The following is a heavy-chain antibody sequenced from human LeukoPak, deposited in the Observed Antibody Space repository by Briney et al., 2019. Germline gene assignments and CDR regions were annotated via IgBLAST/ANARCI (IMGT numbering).Heavy chain of an antibody. Sequence: PGGSLRLSCAASGFTFSSSAMSWVRQAPGKGLEWVSSISGSGSGGSTYYADSVKGRFTISRDNSKNTLYLQMKSLRAEDTAVYYCAKRGYWGQGTLVTVSS. J-gene: IGHJ4*02. CDR2: ISGSGSGGST. CDR1: GFTFSSSA. CDR3: AKRGY. V-gene: IGHV3-23*01.